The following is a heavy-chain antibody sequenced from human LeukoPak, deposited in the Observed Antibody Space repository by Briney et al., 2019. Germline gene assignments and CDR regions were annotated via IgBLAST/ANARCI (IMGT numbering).Heavy chain of an antibody. D-gene: IGHD1-26*01. CDR2: IYYSGST. J-gene: IGHJ6*03. V-gene: IGHV4-59*01. CDR3: ARAMGATTGVWWGSYMDV. CDR1: GGSLRRFY. Sequence: SETLSLTRTVSGGSLRRFYWGWVRQPPREGLEWVWFIYYSGSTNYNPSLKSRVTISVDTSKNQFSLKLSSVTAADTAVYYCARAMGATTGVWWGSYMDVWGKGTTVTISS.